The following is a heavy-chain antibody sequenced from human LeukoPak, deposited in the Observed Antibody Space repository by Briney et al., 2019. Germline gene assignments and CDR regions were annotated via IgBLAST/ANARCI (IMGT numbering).Heavy chain of an antibody. D-gene: IGHD3-22*01. CDR2: IYYSGST. J-gene: IGHJ4*02. CDR1: GGSISSGGYY. Sequence: PSQTLSLTCTVSGGSISSGGYYRSWIRQHPGKGLEWIGYIYYSGSTYYNPSLKSRVTISVDTSKNQFSLKLSSVTAADTAVYYCARAAYYDSSLPDFDYWGQGTLVTVSS. CDR3: ARAAYYDSSLPDFDY. V-gene: IGHV4-31*03.